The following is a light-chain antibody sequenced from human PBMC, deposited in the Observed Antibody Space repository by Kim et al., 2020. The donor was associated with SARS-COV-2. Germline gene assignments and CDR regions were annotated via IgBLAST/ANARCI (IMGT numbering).Light chain of an antibody. CDR1: SSTFGSNT. CDR3: AQWDDSLNEVL. J-gene: IGLJ2*01. V-gene: IGLV1-44*01. Sequence: GHRVTISCSGSSSTFGSNTVTWYQHVPGTAPQVVIYNNIQRPSGVPDRFSGSKSGTSASLAINGLQSEDEADYYCAQWDDSLNEVLFGGGTQLTVL. CDR2: NNI.